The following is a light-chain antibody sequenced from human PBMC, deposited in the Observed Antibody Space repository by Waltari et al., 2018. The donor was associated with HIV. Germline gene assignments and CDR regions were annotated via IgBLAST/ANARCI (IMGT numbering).Light chain of an antibody. J-gene: IGLJ3*02. V-gene: IGLV10-54*01. CDR3: SSWDTSVSGWV. CDR2: KSD. CDR1: TNNVGNQE. Sequence: QSGLTQAPSLSKSLSPTAIITCDGDTNNVGNQEVSWFRQEVRRPPTLISYKSDQRPSGMSGNFSTATSGDTAYLTIASLQSEDEGVYVCSSWDTSVSGWVFGGGTKLTVL.